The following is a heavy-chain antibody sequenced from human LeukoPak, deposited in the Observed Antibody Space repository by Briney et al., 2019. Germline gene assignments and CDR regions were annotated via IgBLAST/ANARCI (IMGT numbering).Heavy chain of an antibody. J-gene: IGHJ4*02. V-gene: IGHV3-30*18. CDR3: AKEVYSSSWYVDD. Sequence: PGGSLRLSCAASGFTFSSYAMSWVRQAPGKGLEWVAVISNDGSDEYYADSVQGRFTISRDNPKNTLYLQMNSLRAGDTAVYYCAKEVYSSSWYVDDWGQGTLVTVSS. CDR2: ISNDGSDE. CDR1: GFTFSSYA. D-gene: IGHD6-13*01.